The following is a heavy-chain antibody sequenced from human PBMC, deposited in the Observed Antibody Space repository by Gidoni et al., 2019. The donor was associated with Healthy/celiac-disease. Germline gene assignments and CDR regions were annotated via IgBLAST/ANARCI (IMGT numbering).Heavy chain of an antibody. CDR1: GFTFSSYG. D-gene: IGHD4-17*01. V-gene: IGHV3-30*18. Sequence: QVQLVGSGGCVVQTGRPLRLSCAASGFTFSSYGMHWVRQAPGTGLECGAVISYDGSNKYYADSVKGRFTISRDNSKTTVYLQMNGLRAEDTAAYYCAKDLDYGDYGYYYGMDVWGQGTTVTVSS. J-gene: IGHJ6*02. CDR3: AKDLDYGDYGYYYGMDV. CDR2: ISYDGSNK.